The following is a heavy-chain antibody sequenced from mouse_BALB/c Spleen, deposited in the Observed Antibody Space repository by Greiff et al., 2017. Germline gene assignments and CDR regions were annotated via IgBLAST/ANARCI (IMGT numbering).Heavy chain of an antibody. Sequence: VQLVESGPGLVAPSQSLSITCTVSGFSLTSYGVHWVRQPPGKGLEWLGVIWAGGSTNYNSALMSRLSISKDNSKSQVFLKMNSLQTDDTAMYYCARSQYGNYDYFDYWGQGTTLTVSS. CDR1: GFSLTSYG. V-gene: IGHV2-9*02. D-gene: IGHD2-10*02. CDR2: IWAGGST. J-gene: IGHJ2*01. CDR3: ARSQYGNYDYFDY.